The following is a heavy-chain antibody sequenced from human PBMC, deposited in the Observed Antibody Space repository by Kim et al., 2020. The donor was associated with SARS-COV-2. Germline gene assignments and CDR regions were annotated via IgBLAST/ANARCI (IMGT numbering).Heavy chain of an antibody. CDR3: ARSHGRVVVVPAAIKEGGSSWYDYYYGMDV. CDR2: IYYSGST. CDR1: GGSISSSSYY. D-gene: IGHD2-2*02. V-gene: IGHV4-39*01. Sequence: SETLSLTCTVSGGSISSSSYYWGWIRQPPGKGLEWIGSIYYSGSTYYNPSLKSRVTISVDTSKNQFSLKLSSVTAADTAVYYCARSHGRVVVVPAAIKEGGSSWYDYYYGMDVWGQGTTVTVSS. J-gene: IGHJ6*02.